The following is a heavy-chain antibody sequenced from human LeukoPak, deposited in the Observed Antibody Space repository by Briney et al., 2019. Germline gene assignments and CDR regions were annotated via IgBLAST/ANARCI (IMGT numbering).Heavy chain of an antibody. D-gene: IGHD2-15*01. Sequence: ASVKVSCKASGYTFTGYYMHWVRQATGQGLEWMGWMNPNSGNTGYAQKFQGRVTITRNTSISTAYMELSSLRSEDTAVYYCARGRPHLVDWGQGTLVTVSS. V-gene: IGHV1-8*03. CDR1: GYTFTGYY. J-gene: IGHJ4*02. CDR3: ARGRPHLVD. CDR2: MNPNSGNT.